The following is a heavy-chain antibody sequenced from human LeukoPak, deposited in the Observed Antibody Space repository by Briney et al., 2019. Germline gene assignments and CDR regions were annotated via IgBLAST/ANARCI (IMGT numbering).Heavy chain of an antibody. CDR3: ANTRGIVATTSGY. CDR2: ITGSGGIT. Sequence: GGTLGLLCGASVLPFRSYAMSWVTEAPGKGLEWVSIITGSGGITYYADSVKGRVTISRDNSKNTLYLQMNSLRAEDTATYYCANTRGIVATTSGYWGQGTLFTVSA. J-gene: IGHJ4*02. CDR1: VLPFRSYA. D-gene: IGHD5-12*01. V-gene: IGHV3-23*01.